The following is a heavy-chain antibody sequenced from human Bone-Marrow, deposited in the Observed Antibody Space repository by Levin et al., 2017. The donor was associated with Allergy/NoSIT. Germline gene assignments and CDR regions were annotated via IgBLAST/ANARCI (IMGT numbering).Heavy chain of an antibody. CDR1: GFRFSDYY. V-gene: IGHV3-72*01. D-gene: IGHD3-16*01. Sequence: GGSLRLSCAASGFRFSDYYMDWVRQAPGKGLEGVGRIRNKANNHFTHYAGSWKGRFTIPEDASKNSLNFQMDSLETADTAVYYCAREDLGGVFDVWGQGSLVTVST. J-gene: IGHJ4*02. CDR3: AREDLGGVFDV. CDR2: IRNKANNHFT.